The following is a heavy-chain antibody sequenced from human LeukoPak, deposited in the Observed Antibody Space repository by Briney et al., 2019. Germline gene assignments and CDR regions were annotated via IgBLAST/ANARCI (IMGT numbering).Heavy chain of an antibody. D-gene: IGHD4-17*01. CDR3: AREAVTRNYFDY. Sequence: PGGSLRLSCAASGFTVSSNYMNWVRQAPGKGLEWVSVIYSGGSTYYADSVKGPFTISRDNSKNTLYLQMNSLRAEDTAVYYCAREAVTRNYFDYWGQGTLVTVSS. CDR1: GFTVSSNY. J-gene: IGHJ4*02. CDR2: IYSGGST. V-gene: IGHV3-53*01.